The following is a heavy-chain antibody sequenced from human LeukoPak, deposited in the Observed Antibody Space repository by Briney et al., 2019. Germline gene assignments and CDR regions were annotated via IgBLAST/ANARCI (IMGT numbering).Heavy chain of an antibody. V-gene: IGHV3-23*01. CDR2: TSGSGGST. D-gene: IGHD6-19*01. Sequence: GGSLRLSCAASGFTFSSYAMSWVRQAPGKGLEWVSATSGSGGSTYYADSVKGRFTISRDNSKNTLYLQMNSLRAEDTAVYYCAKGPKVAGTSWFDPWGQGTLVTVSS. CDR1: GFTFSSYA. J-gene: IGHJ5*02. CDR3: AKGPKVAGTSWFDP.